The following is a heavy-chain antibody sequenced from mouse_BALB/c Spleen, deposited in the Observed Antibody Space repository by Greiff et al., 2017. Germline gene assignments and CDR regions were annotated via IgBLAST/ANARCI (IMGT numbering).Heavy chain of an antibody. J-gene: IGHJ1*01. CDR2: IYPSDSYT. CDR3: TRHYGSRTRYFDV. Sequence: QVQLQQSGAELVRPGASVKLSCKASGYTFTSYWINWVKQRPGQGLEWIGNIYPSDSYTNYNQKFKDKATLTVDKSSSTAYMQLSSPTSEDSAVYYCTRHYGSRTRYFDVWGAGTTVTVSS. V-gene: IGHV1-69*02. CDR1: GYTFTSYW. D-gene: IGHD1-1*01.